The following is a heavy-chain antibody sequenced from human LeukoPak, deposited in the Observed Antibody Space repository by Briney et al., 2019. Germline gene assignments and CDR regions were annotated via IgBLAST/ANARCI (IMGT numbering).Heavy chain of an antibody. CDR1: GFTVISHD. CDR2: LYSDGNT. D-gene: IGHD1-14*01. CDR3: ARGVEPLAANTLAY. J-gene: IGHJ4*02. Sequence: PGGALRLSCAASGFTVISHDMTWVRPAPGKGLQWGSVLYSDGNTKYADSVQGRFTISRDNSKNTLYLEMNSLSPDDTAVYYCARGVEPLAANTLAYWGQGTLVTVSS. V-gene: IGHV3-53*01.